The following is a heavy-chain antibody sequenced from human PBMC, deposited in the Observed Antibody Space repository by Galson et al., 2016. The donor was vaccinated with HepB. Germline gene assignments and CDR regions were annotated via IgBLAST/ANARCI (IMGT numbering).Heavy chain of an antibody. D-gene: IGHD6-19*01. J-gene: IGHJ6*02. V-gene: IGHV1-69*13. Sequence: SVKVSCKASGGTFSHSVFSWVRQAPGQGLEWMGGIILIYGPANYAQKFQGRVTITADDSTRTAYMELRSLRSDDTAVYYCARADSWLVTDDYYHTMDVWGQGTTIIVSS. CDR3: ARADSWLVTDDYYHTMDV. CDR2: IILIYGPA. CDR1: GGTFSHSV.